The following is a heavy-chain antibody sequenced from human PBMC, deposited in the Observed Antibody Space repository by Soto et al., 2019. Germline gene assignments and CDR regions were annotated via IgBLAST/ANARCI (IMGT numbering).Heavy chain of an antibody. CDR3: TPLALKYSSGWYEFSD. V-gene: IGHV3-15*07. J-gene: IGHJ4*02. CDR1: GFTFSNVW. D-gene: IGHD6-19*01. Sequence: EVQLVESGGGLVKPGGSLRLSCAASGFTFSNVWMNWVRQAPGKGLEWVDRIKSKTDGGTTDYAAPVKGRFTISRDDSKNTLYLKMNSLKTEDTAVYYCTPLALKYSSGWYEFSDWGQGTLVTVSS. CDR2: IKSKTDGGTT.